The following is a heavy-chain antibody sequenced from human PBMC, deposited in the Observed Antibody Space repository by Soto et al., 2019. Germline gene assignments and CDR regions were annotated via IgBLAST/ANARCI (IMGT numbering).Heavy chain of an antibody. D-gene: IGHD6-6*01. CDR2: INPSGGST. V-gene: IGHV1-46*01. J-gene: IGHJ6*02. Sequence: QVQLVQSGAEVKKPGASVKVSCKSSGYTFTSYYMHWVRQAPGQGLEWMGIINPSGGSTSYAQKCKGRVNMTRESSTSTVYMELSSLRSEYTAVYYRAREEISSSSPVNYSGMDVWGQGTTVTVSS. CDR3: AREEISSSSPVNYSGMDV. CDR1: GYTFTSYY.